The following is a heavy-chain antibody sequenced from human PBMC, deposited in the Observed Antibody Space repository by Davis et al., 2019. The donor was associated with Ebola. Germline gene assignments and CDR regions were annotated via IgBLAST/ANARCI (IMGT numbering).Heavy chain of an antibody. D-gene: IGHD3-10*01. Sequence: MPSETLSLTCTVSGGSISSYYWSWIRQPPGKGLEWIGYIYYSGSTNYNPPLKSRVTISVDTSKNQFSLKLSSVTAADTAVYYCARDIGLRWGVMVQEVIIKGDNWFDPWGQGTLVTVSS. V-gene: IGHV4-59*01. J-gene: IGHJ5*02. CDR1: GGSISSYY. CDR3: ARDIGLRWGVMVQEVIIKGDNWFDP. CDR2: IYYSGST.